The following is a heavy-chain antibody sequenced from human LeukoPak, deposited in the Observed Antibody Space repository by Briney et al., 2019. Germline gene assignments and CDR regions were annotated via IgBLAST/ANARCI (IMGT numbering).Heavy chain of an antibody. V-gene: IGHV3-7*01. J-gene: IGHJ5*02. CDR1: GFTFSDYW. Sequence: GGSLRLSCAASGFTFSDYWMSWVRQAPGKGLEWVANIKQDGSEKHYVDSLRGRFTISRDNAKSSLDLQMNSLRAEDTAVYFCARDLYYFDSSGYYASDLWGQGTLVTVSS. D-gene: IGHD3-22*01. CDR2: IKQDGSEK. CDR3: ARDLYYFDSSGYYASDL.